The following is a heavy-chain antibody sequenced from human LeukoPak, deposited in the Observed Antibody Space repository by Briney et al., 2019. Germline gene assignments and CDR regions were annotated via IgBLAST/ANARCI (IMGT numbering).Heavy chain of an antibody. Sequence: SETLSLTCTVSGGSIGSYYWSWIRQPPGKGLEWIGYIYYSGSTNYNPSLKSRVTISVDTSKNQFSLKLSSVTAADTAVYYCARGLPRGYSYGYVSAFDIWGQGTMVTVSS. D-gene: IGHD5-18*01. CDR2: IYYSGST. CDR1: GGSIGSYY. J-gene: IGHJ3*02. CDR3: ARGLPRGYSYGYVSAFDI. V-gene: IGHV4-59*01.